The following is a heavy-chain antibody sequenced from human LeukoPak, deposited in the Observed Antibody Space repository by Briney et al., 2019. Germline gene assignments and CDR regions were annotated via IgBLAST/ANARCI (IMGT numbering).Heavy chain of an antibody. CDR1: GFTFSSYS. CDR3: AKFESCSSSSCSFFDY. CDR2: ITGSSHTI. J-gene: IGHJ4*02. V-gene: IGHV3-48*01. D-gene: IGHD2-2*01. Sequence: PGGSLRLSCAASGFTFSSYSMIWVRQAPGKGLEWVSYITGSSHTIYYADSVKGRFTISRDNSKNTLYLQMNGLRAEDTAIYYCAKFESCSSSSCSFFDYWGQGTLVTVSS.